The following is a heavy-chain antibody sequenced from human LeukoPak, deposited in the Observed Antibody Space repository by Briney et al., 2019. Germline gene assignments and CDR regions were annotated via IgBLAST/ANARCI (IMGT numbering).Heavy chain of an antibody. CDR2: IDTDGSTT. J-gene: IGHJ4*02. CDR1: GFTFSRFW. CDR3: ATLNSLGNDY. D-gene: IGHD4-23*01. Sequence: GGCLRLSCAASGFTFSRFWMHWLRQPPGKGLVWVSRIDTDGSTTTYADSVKGRFTISRDNAKNTVYLQINSLRAEDTAVYYCATLNSLGNDYWGQGVLVTVSS. V-gene: IGHV3-74*01.